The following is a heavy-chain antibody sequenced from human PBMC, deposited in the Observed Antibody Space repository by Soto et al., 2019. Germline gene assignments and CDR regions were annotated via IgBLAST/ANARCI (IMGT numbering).Heavy chain of an antibody. Sequence: QVQLQQWGAGLLKPSETLSLTCAVYGGSFSGYYWSWIRQPPGKGLEWIGEINHSGSTNYNPSLKSRVTISVDTSKNQFSLKLRSVTAADTPVYYCARGPGDFWSGYYTVGMDVWGQGTTVTVSS. J-gene: IGHJ6*02. CDR2: INHSGST. CDR3: ARGPGDFWSGYYTVGMDV. V-gene: IGHV4-34*01. D-gene: IGHD3-3*01. CDR1: GGSFSGYY.